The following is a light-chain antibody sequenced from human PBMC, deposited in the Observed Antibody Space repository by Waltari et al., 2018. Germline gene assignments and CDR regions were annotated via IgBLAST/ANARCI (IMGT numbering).Light chain of an antibody. J-gene: IGLJ1*01. V-gene: IGLV3-10*01. CDR1: ELPRRY. CDR3: YSSDSTGLRV. CDR2: EDT. Sequence: SYELTQTPSVSVSPGQTARITVSGHELPRRYHYWFQQKSGQAPRLVIYEDTKRPSGIPERFSGSSSGTVATLTITGAQVDDEADYYCYSSDSTGLRVFGGGTTVVVL.